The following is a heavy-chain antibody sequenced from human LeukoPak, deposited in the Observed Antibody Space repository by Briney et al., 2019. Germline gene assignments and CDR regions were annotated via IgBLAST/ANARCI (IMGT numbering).Heavy chain of an antibody. CDR1: GYNFITYW. CDR2: IYPGDSNT. Sequence: GESLKISCQGSGYNFITYWIGWVRQMPGKGLEWMGSIYPGDSNTKYSPSFQGQVTISADKSISTAYLQWTSLKASDTAMYYCARQGGIVGAYWYYAMDVWGQGTTVTVSS. D-gene: IGHD1-26*01. V-gene: IGHV5-51*01. CDR3: ARQGGIVGAYWYYAMDV. J-gene: IGHJ6*02.